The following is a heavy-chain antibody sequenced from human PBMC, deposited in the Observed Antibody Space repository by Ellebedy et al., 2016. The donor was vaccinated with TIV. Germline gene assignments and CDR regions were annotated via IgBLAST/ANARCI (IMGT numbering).Heavy chain of an antibody. CDR2: ISSSSSTK. Sequence: GGSLRLSCAASGFTFSSYAINWVRQSPGKGLEWVSYISSSSSTKYYADSVKGRFTISRDNAKNSLYLQMNSLRDEDTAVYYCARGNSGYSSSWYYYYGMDVWGQGTTVTVSS. CDR1: GFTFSSYA. CDR3: ARGNSGYSSSWYYYYGMDV. V-gene: IGHV3-48*02. J-gene: IGHJ6*02. D-gene: IGHD6-13*01.